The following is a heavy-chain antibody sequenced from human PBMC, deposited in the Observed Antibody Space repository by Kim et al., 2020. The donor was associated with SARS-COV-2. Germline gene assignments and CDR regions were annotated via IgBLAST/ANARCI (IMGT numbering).Heavy chain of an antibody. CDR1: GFTFSTFD. J-gene: IGHJ6*03. V-gene: IGHV3-23*01. D-gene: IGHD3-10*01. Sequence: GGSLRLSCKASGFTFSTFDMNWVRQAPGQGLEWVSTIGGSGGTTYYADSVKGRFTISRDNSENTLYLRMNSLRAEDTAVYYCAKYGYGSGSYDYYYYYY. CDR2: IGGSGGTT. CDR3: AKYGYGSGSYDYYYYYY.